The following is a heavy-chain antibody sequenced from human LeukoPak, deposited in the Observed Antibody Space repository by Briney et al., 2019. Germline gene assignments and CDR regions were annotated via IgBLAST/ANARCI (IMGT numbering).Heavy chain of an antibody. Sequence: PGGSLRLSCAASGFTFSSYWMHWVRQAPGKGVVWVSRINSDGSRTTYADSVKGRFTISRDNAKNTLYLQMNSLRAEDTAVYYCASLFLCYGCSRSSDDFDIWGQGTMVTVSS. V-gene: IGHV3-74*01. CDR3: ASLFLCYGCSRSSDDFDI. J-gene: IGHJ3*02. D-gene: IGHD6-6*01. CDR1: GFTFSSYW. CDR2: INSDGSRT.